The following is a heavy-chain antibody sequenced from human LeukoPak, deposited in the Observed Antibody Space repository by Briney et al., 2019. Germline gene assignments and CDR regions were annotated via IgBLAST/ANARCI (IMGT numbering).Heavy chain of an antibody. V-gene: IGHV3-30-3*01. CDR3: ARDQGYSYGHSFDY. D-gene: IGHD5-18*01. CDR1: GFTYSSHN. J-gene: IGHJ4*02. CDR2: ISHDGSNK. Sequence: GGSLGLSCAASGFTYSSHNMHWVRQAPGRGLEWVTLISHDGSNKYYADSVKGRFTISRDNSKNTLHLQMNSLRAEDTAMYYCARDQGYSYGHSFDYWGQGTLVTVSS.